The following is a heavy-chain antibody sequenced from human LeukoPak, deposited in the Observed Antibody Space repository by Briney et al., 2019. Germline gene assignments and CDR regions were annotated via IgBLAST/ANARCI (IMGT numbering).Heavy chain of an antibody. V-gene: IGHV3-53*01. J-gene: IGHJ5*02. CDR2: IYTGVST. D-gene: IGHD4-17*01. Sequence: GGSLRLSCAASGFTFSNYWMRWVRHAPGKGLEWVSVIYTGVSTYYADSVKGRFTISRDNSKNTLYLQMNSLRAEDTAVYYCARTVGYGDYHWFDPWGQGTLVTVSS. CDR3: ARTVGYGDYHWFDP. CDR1: GFTFSNYW.